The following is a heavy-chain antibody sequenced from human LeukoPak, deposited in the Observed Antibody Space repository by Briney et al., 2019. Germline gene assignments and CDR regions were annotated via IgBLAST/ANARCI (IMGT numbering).Heavy chain of an antibody. D-gene: IGHD1-26*01. V-gene: IGHV3-20*04. Sequence: GGSLRLSCAASGFTFDDFGMSWVRQAPGKGLEWVSAIDSNGGSTGHADSVGGRFTISRDNAKNSLYLQMDSLRAEDTALYYCARCSRGRIYCYSDFDIWGQGTMVSVSS. CDR3: ARCSRGRIYCYSDFDI. J-gene: IGHJ3*02. CDR1: GFTFDDFG. CDR2: IDSNGGST.